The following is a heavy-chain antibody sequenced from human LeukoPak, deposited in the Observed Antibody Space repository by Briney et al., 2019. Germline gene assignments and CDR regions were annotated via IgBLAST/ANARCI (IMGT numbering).Heavy chain of an antibody. Sequence: GESLKISCKAPEYRFTKERIAWLRQMPGKGLEWMGIIYPGDSETRYSPSFQGQVTMSADKSINTAYLQWSSLKASDTAMYYCARPFDSNGRLDYWGQGTLVTVSS. D-gene: IGHD3-22*01. V-gene: IGHV5-51*01. CDR3: ARPFDSNGRLDY. CDR2: IYPGDSET. CDR1: EYRFTKER. J-gene: IGHJ4*02.